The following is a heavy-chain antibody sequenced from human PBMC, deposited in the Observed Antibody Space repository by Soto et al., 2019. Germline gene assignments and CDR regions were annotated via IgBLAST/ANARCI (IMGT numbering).Heavy chain of an antibody. D-gene: IGHD2-2*01. Sequence: QVQLVQSGAEVKKPGSSVKVSCKASGGTFSSYAISWVRQAPGQGLEWMGGIIPISDTTNYAQKFQGRVTITADESTSTDYMELSSLRSEDTAVYYCARSQGSSTSLEIYYYYYYSMDVWGQGTTVTVSS. V-gene: IGHV1-69*01. CDR2: IIPISDTT. CDR3: ARSQGSSTSLEIYYYYYYSMDV. J-gene: IGHJ6*02. CDR1: GGTFSSYA.